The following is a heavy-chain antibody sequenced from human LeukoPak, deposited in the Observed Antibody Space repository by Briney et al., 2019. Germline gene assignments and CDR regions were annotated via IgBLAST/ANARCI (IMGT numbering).Heavy chain of an antibody. J-gene: IGHJ6*03. D-gene: IGHD3/OR15-3a*01. CDR1: GGSISSYH. CDR3: AREGLDYYYYMDV. V-gene: IGHV4-39*07. CDR2: IYYSGST. Sequence: SETLSLTCTVSGGSISSYHWGWIRQPPGKGLEWIGSIYYSGSTYYNPSLKSRVTISVDTSKNQFSLKLSSVTAADTAVYYCAREGLDYYYYMDVWGKGTTVTVSS.